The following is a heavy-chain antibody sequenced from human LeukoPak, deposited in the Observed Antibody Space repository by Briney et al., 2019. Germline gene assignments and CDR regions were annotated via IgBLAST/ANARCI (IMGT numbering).Heavy chain of an antibody. CDR2: IRYDGSNT. CDR3: AKGGSTYSYSFDY. CDR1: GFTFSNYG. Sequence: GGSLRLSCAASGFTFSNYGIHWVRQAPGKGLEWVTFIRYDGSNTYYADSVKGRFTIYGDNSRNTLYLQMDSLRAEDTAVYYCAKGGSTYSYSFDYWGQGTLVTVSS. D-gene: IGHD2-15*01. V-gene: IGHV3-30*02. J-gene: IGHJ4*02.